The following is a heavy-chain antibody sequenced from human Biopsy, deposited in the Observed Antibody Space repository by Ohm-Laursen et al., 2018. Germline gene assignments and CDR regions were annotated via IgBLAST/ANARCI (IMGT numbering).Heavy chain of an antibody. J-gene: IGHJ3*01. Sequence: SVKVSCKGSGYAVNDYFLHWLRQAPGQGPGWMGWIRPNSGGTNYAQKFQGRVTMTTDTSTSTVYLELRRLISDDTAVYYCARDIMNRIAGLVARSDVFDVWGQGTLVTVSS. D-gene: IGHD3-16*01. CDR2: IRPNSGGT. V-gene: IGHV1-2*02. CDR3: ARDIMNRIAGLVARSDVFDV. CDR1: GYAVNDYF.